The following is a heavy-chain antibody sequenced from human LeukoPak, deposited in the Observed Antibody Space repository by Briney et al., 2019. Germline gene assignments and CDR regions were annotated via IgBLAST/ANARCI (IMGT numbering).Heavy chain of an antibody. J-gene: IGHJ4*02. CDR2: IYHSGST. Sequence: SETLSLTCAVSGGSISSSNWWSWVRQPPGKGLEWIGEIYHSGSTNYNPSLKSRVTISVDKSKNQFSLKLSSVTAADTAVYYCARDARGYYDSPFDYWGQGTLVTVSS. D-gene: IGHD3-22*01. CDR3: ARDARGYYDSPFDY. V-gene: IGHV4-4*02. CDR1: GGSISSSNW.